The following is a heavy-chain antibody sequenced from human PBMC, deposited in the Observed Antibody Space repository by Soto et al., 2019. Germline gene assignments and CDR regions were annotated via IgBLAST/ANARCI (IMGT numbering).Heavy chain of an antibody. CDR1: GYTFTDYY. D-gene: IGHD3-3*01. Sequence: GASVKVSCKASGYTFTDYYIHWVRQAPGQGLEWIGWINPNSGGTDFAQKFQSRVTMTRDTSISTAFMELSSLTSDDTAVYYCARWGGYDLWIGYYFDYWGQGSLVTVSS. J-gene: IGHJ4*02. V-gene: IGHV1-2*02. CDR3: ARWGGYDLWIGYYFDY. CDR2: INPNSGGT.